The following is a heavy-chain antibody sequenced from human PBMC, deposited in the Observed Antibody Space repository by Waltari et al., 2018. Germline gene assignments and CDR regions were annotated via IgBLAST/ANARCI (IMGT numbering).Heavy chain of an antibody. D-gene: IGHD5-12*01. Sequence: QVQLVESGGGVVQPGRSLRLSCAASGFTFSSYGMHWVRQAPGKGLEWVAVIWYDGSNKYYADSVKGRFTISRDNSKNTLYLQMNSLRAEDTAVYYCAKGVDIVATIGNWGQGTLVTVSS. CDR3: AKGVDIVATIGN. CDR1: GFTFSSYG. J-gene: IGHJ4*02. V-gene: IGHV3-30*18. CDR2: IWYDGSNK.